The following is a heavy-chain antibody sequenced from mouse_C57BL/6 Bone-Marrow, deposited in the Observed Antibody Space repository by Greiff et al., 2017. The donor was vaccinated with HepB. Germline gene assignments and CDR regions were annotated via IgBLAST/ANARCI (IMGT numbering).Heavy chain of an antibody. D-gene: IGHD1-1*01. CDR3: ARDRPHYYGSRDYAMDY. CDR2: ISDGGSYT. V-gene: IGHV5-4*01. CDR1: GFTFSSYA. Sequence: EVKLVESGGGLVKPGGSLKLSCAASGFTFSSYAMSWVRQTPEKRLEWVATISDGGSYTYYPDNVKGRFTITRDNAKNNLYLQMSHLKSEDTAMYYCARDRPHYYGSRDYAMDYWGQGTSVTVSS. J-gene: IGHJ4*01.